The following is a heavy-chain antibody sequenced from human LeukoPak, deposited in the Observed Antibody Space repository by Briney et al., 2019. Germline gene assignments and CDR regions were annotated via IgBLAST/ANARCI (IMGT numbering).Heavy chain of an antibody. J-gene: IGHJ2*01. V-gene: IGHV4-4*02. CDR3: ARALDYGERWYFDL. CDR1: GGSISSSNW. CDR2: IYHSGST. Sequence: SGTLSLTCAVSGGSISSSNWWSWVRQPPGKGLEWIGEIYHSGSTNYNPSLKSRVTISVDTSKNQISLKLSSVTAADTAVYYCARALDYGERWYFDLWGRGTLVTVSS. D-gene: IGHD4-17*01.